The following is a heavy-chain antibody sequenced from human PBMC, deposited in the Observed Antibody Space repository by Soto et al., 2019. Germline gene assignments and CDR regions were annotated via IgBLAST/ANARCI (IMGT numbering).Heavy chain of an antibody. CDR2: IIPILGTA. J-gene: IGHJ4*02. D-gene: IGHD6-13*01. CDR3: ASSYGTSWYGDY. V-gene: IGHV1-69*01. Sequence: QVQLVQSGAEVKKPGSSVKVSCKASGGTFNNYAITWVRQAPGQGLEWMGGIIPILGTANYAQKFQGRVTIPADESTSTSYMELSSLRSEDTAVYYCASSYGTSWYGDYWGQGTLVTVSS. CDR1: GGTFNNYA.